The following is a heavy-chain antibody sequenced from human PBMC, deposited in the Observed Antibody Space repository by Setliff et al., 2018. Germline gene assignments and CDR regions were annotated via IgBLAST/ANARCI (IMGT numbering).Heavy chain of an antibody. CDR3: ARAYYYASGNSHNYYMDV. CDR2: VHFGGDT. V-gene: IGHV4-59*08. D-gene: IGHD3-10*01. J-gene: IGHJ6*03. CDR1: GGGSINNYY. Sequence: SETLSLTCTVSGGGSINNYYWSWVRQSPGKGLEWIGFVHFGGDTNYNPSLKSRVTMSVDTSNNQLSLKLTSVSAADTAVYYCARAYYYASGNSHNYYMDVWGKGTAVTVSS.